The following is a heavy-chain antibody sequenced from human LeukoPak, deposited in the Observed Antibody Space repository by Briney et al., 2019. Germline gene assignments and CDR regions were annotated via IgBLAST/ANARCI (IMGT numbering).Heavy chain of an antibody. Sequence: GGSLRLSCAASGFTFSSYGMSWVRQAPGKGLEWVSGISDGVGTTYYADSVKGRFTISRDNAKNSLYLQMNSLRAEDTAVYYCARDQTYCSGGSCYDAFDIWGQGTMVTVSS. CDR1: GFTFSSYG. D-gene: IGHD2-15*01. CDR3: ARDQTYCSGGSCYDAFDI. V-gene: IGHV3-23*01. CDR2: ISDGVGTT. J-gene: IGHJ3*02.